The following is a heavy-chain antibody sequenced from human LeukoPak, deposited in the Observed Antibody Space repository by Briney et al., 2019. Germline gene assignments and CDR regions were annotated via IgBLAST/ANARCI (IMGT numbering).Heavy chain of an antibody. CDR2: IYYSGST. CDR1: GGSISSYY. Sequence: SETLSLTCTVSGGSISSYYWSWIRQPPGKGLEWIGYIYYSGSTNYNPSLKSRVTISVDTSKNQFSLKLSSVTAADTAVYYCARGRLDSYYYYGMGVWGQGTTVTVSS. CDR3: ARGRLDSYYYYGMGV. D-gene: IGHD1-1*01. V-gene: IGHV4-59*01. J-gene: IGHJ6*02.